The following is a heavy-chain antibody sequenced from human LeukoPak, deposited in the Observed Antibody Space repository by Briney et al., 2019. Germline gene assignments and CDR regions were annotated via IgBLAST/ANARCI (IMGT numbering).Heavy chain of an antibody. CDR1: GYTFSSYV. V-gene: IGHV1-18*01. Sequence: ASVKVSCKASGYTFSSYVMTWVRQAPGQGLEWMGWISAYNGNTNYAQKLQGRVTMTTDTSTSTGYMELRSLRSDDTAVYYCARRLDMIEFDPWGQGTLVTVSS. CDR3: ARRLDMIEFDP. J-gene: IGHJ5*02. D-gene: IGHD3-9*01. CDR2: ISAYNGNT.